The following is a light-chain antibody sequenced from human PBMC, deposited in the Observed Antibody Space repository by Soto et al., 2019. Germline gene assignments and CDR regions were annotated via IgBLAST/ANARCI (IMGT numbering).Light chain of an antibody. CDR3: SSYTSSTTLV. CDR2: AVT. V-gene: IGLV2-14*01. Sequence: QSVLTQPASVSGSPGQSITISCTGTSSDVGGYSFVSWYQQQPGKAPKLMIYAVTNRPSGVSNRFSGSKSGNTASLTISGLQAEDEADYYCSSYTSSTTLVFGAGTKLTVL. J-gene: IGLJ3*02. CDR1: SSDVGGYSF.